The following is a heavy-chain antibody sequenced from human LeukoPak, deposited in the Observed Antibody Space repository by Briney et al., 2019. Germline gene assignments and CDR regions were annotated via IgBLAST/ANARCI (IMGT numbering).Heavy chain of an antibody. CDR3: ARQHSPGYFDY. V-gene: IGHV4-59*08. D-gene: IGHD1-14*01. CDR2: ITYCRST. Sequence: SATLSLTCTVSGGSINTYFWTWIRQPPGKGLEWIGYITYCRSTNSNPSLKSRLAMSVDTSTNQFSVKLSSVTAADTAVYFCARQHSPGYFDYWGQGTLVT. CDR1: GGSINTYF. J-gene: IGHJ4*02.